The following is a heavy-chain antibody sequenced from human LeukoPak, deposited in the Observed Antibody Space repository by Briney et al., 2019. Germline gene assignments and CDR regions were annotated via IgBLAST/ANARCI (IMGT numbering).Heavy chain of an antibody. CDR3: AREYSSSFRPFDC. Sequence: ASVKVSCKASGYTFTGYYMHWVRPAPGQGLEWMGWINPNSGGTNYAQKFQGRATMPRDTSISTAYMELSRLRSDDTAVYYCAREYSSSFRPFDCWGQRTLVTVSS. V-gene: IGHV1-2*02. CDR1: GYTFTGYY. D-gene: IGHD6-13*01. J-gene: IGHJ4*02. CDR2: INPNSGGT.